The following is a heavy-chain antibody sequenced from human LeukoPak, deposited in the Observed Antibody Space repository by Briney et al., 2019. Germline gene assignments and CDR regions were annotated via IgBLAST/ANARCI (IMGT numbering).Heavy chain of an antibody. Sequence: ASVTVSCKVSGYTLTELSMHWVRQATGQGLEWMGWMNPNSGNTGYAQKFQGRATLTRATSTSTVYMELSSLRSEDTAVYYCASVYNYGMDVWGQGTTVIVSS. CDR2: MNPNSGNT. V-gene: IGHV1-8*01. CDR3: ASVYNYGMDV. J-gene: IGHJ6*02. CDR1: GYTLTELS.